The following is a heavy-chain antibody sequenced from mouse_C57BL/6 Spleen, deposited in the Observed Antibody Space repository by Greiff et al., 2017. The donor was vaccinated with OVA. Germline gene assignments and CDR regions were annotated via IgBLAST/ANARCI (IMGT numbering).Heavy chain of an antibody. Sequence: ESGPGLVKPSQSLSLTCSVTGYSITSGYYWNWIRQFPGNKLEWLGYISYDGSNNYNPSLKNRISITRDTSKNQFFLKLHSVTTEDTATYYCARARGGIYYDYDGYFDVWGTGTTVTVSS. V-gene: IGHV3-6*01. CDR2: ISYDGSN. CDR3: ARARGGIYYDYDGYFDV. J-gene: IGHJ1*03. D-gene: IGHD2-4*01. CDR1: GYSITSGYY.